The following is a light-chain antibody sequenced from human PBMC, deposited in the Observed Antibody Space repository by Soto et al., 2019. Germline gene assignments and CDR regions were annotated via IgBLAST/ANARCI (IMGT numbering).Light chain of an antibody. CDR3: QQYNNWSPWT. Sequence: IVMTQSPATLSVSPGERATLSCRASQSVSTNLAWYQQKPGQAPRLLIYGASTRATGIPARFSGSGSGTEFTITISSLQSADFAVYYCQQYNNWSPWTFGQGTKVEIK. CDR1: QSVSTN. CDR2: GAS. V-gene: IGKV3-15*01. J-gene: IGKJ1*01.